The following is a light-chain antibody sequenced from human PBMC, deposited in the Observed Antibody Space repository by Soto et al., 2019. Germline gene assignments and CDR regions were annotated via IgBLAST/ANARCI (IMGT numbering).Light chain of an antibody. CDR1: SSTIGNIY. CDR3: GTWDSSLSAYV. J-gene: IGLJ1*01. Sequence: QPALTQPPSVSAAPGRKVTISCSGSSSTIGNIYVSWYQQLPGSAPNLLIYENNKRPSGIPDRFSGSKSGTSATLGITGLQTGDEADYYCGTWDSSLSAYVFGTGTKVTVL. CDR2: ENN. V-gene: IGLV1-51*02.